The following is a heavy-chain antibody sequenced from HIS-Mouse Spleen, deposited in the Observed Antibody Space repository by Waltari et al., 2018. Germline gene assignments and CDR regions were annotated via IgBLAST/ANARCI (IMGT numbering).Heavy chain of an antibody. CDR2: IYHSGST. CDR1: GYSISSGYS. V-gene: IGHV4-38-2*02. CDR3: ARVKT. J-gene: IGHJ5*02. Sequence: VQLQESGPGLVKPSETLSLTCTVSGYSISSGYSWGWIRQPPGKGLEWIGSIYHSGSTYYNPSLKSRVTISVDTSKNQFSLKLSSVTAADTAVYYCARVKTWGQGTLVTVSS.